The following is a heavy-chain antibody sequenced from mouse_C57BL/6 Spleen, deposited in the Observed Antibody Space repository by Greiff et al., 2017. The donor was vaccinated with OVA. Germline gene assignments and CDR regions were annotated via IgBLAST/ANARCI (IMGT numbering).Heavy chain of an antibody. D-gene: IGHD1-1*01. V-gene: IGHV5-4*01. CDR1: GFTFSSYA. Sequence: EVKLMESGGGLVKPGGSLKLSCAASGFTFSSYAMSWVRQTPEKRLEWVATISDGGSYTYYPDNVKGRFTISRDNAKNNLYLQMSHLKSEDTAMYYCARDPITTVWNYFDYWGQGTTLTVSS. CDR2: ISDGGSYT. J-gene: IGHJ2*01. CDR3: ARDPITTVWNYFDY.